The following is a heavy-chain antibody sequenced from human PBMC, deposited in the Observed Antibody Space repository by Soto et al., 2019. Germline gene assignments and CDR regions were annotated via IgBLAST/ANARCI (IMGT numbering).Heavy chain of an antibody. CDR1: GGSSSSSSNY. CDR2: IYYSGST. CDR3: ARGWGSTSDYYYYYMDV. V-gene: IGHV4-39*01. Sequence: SETLSLTCTVSGGSSSSSSNYWGWIRQPPGKGLEWIGSIYYSGSTHYNPSLKSRVTISVDTSKNQFSLKLSSVTAADTAVYYCARGWGSTSDYYYYYMDVWGKRTTVTVSS. D-gene: IGHD2-2*01. J-gene: IGHJ6*03.